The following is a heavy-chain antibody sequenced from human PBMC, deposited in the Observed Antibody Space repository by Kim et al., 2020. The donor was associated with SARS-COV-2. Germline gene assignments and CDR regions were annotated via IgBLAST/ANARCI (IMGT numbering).Heavy chain of an antibody. Sequence: ASVKVSCKVSGYTLTELSMHWVRQAPGKGLEWMGGFDPEDGETIYAQKFQGRVTKTEDTSTDTAYMELSSLRSEDTAVYYCATVDSSGYRYYFDYWGQGTLVTVSS. V-gene: IGHV1-24*01. CDR3: ATVDSSGYRYYFDY. J-gene: IGHJ4*02. CDR2: FDPEDGET. D-gene: IGHD3-22*01. CDR1: GYTLTELS.